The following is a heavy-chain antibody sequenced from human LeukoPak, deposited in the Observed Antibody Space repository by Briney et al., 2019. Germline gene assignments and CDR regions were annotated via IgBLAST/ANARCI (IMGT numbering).Heavy chain of an antibody. CDR2: INSDETST. V-gene: IGHV3-74*01. CDR3: ARYSGSYDAIDY. Sequence: GGSLRLSCAASGFTFSSYWMHWVRQAPGKGLVWVSRINSDETSTSYADSVKGRFTISRDNAENTLYLQMNSLRAEDTALYYCARYSGSYDAIDYWGQGTLVTVSS. CDR1: GFTFSSYW. J-gene: IGHJ4*02. D-gene: IGHD1-26*01.